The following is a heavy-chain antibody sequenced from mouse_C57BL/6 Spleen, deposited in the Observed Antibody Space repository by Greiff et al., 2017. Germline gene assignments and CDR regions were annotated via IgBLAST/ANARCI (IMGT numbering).Heavy chain of an antibody. J-gene: IGHJ1*03. CDR1: GYTFTSYW. D-gene: IGHD2-4*01. CDR3: ARRGLPEEYFDV. V-gene: IGHV1-50*01. Sequence: QVQLQQPGAELVKPGASVKLSCKASGYTFTSYWMQWVKQRPGQGLEWIGEIDPSDSYTNYNQKFKGKATLTVDTSSSAAYMQLSSLTSEDSAVYYCARRGLPEEYFDVWGTGTTVTVSS. CDR2: IDPSDSYT.